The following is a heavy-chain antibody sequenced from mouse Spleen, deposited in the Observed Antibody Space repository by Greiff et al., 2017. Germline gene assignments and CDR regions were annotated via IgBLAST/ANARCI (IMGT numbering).Heavy chain of an antibody. J-gene: IGHJ2*01. CDR3: AREEAYYYGSSYYFDY. CDR2: IYPGDGDT. V-gene: IGHV1-80*01. D-gene: IGHD1-1*01. Sequence: VKLQESGAELVKPGASVKISCKASGYAFSSYWMNWVKQRPGKGLEWIGQIYPGDGDTNYNGKFKGKATLTADKSSSTAYMQLSSLTSEDSAVYFCAREEAYYYGSSYYFDYWGQGTTLTVSS. CDR1: GYAFSSYW.